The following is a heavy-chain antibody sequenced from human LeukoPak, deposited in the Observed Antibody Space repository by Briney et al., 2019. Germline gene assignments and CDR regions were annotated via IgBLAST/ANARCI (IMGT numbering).Heavy chain of an antibody. V-gene: IGHV4-34*01. CDR1: GGSFSGHY. CDR2: INHSGST. J-gene: IGHJ6*04. CDR3: ARGYCSGGSCYRSYYYYGMDV. D-gene: IGHD2-15*01. Sequence: SETLSLTCAVYGGSFSGHYWSWIRQPPGKGLEWIGEINHSGSTNYNPSLKSRVTISVDTSKNQFSLKLSSVTAADTAVYYCARGYCSGGSCYRSYYYYGMDVWGKGTTVTVSS.